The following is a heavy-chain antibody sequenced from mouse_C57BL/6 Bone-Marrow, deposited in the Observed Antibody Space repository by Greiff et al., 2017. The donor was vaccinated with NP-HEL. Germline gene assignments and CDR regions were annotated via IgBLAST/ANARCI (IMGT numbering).Heavy chain of an antibody. V-gene: IGHV14-2*01. J-gene: IGHJ4*01. CDR2: IDPEDGET. CDR3: ASYYYGSSYRDAMDY. CDR1: GFNIKDYY. Sequence: VQLQQSGAELVKPGASVKLSCTASGFNIKDYYMHWVKQRTEQGLEGIGRIDPEDGETKYAPKFQGKATITEDTSSKPAYLQLSSLTSEDTAVYYCASYYYGSSYRDAMDYWGQGTSVTVSS. D-gene: IGHD1-1*01.